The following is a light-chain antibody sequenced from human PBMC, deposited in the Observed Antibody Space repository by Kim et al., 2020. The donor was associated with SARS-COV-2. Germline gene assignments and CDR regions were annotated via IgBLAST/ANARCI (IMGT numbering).Light chain of an antibody. V-gene: IGLV2-14*03. J-gene: IGLJ2*01. CDR2: DVD. CDR3: SSYTRTDTVV. CDR1: SSDVGGYKY. Sequence: QSALTQPPSVSGSPGKSITISCTGTSSDVGGYKYVSWYRQQPGTAPKLMIYDVDNRPSGVSDRFSGSKSGNTASLTISGLQAEDEGDYYCSSYTRTDTVVFGGGTQLTVL.